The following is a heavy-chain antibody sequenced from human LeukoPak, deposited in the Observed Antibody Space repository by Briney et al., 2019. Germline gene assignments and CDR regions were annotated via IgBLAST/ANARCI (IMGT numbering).Heavy chain of an antibody. J-gene: IGHJ5*02. D-gene: IGHD6-13*01. CDR3: ARGGIAAAGRGWFDP. CDR2: IYYSGST. V-gene: IGHV4-59*01. CDR1: GGSINTYY. Sequence: PSETLSLTCAVSGGSINTYYWSWIRQPPGKGLEWIGYIYYSGSTDYNPSLKNRVTISLDKSKNQFSLKLSSVTAADTAVYYCARGGIAAAGRGWFDPWGQGTLVTVSS.